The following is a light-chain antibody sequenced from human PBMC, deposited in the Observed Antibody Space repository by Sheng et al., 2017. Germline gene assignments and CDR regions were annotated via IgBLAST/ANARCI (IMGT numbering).Light chain of an antibody. CDR3: QSYDSSNPWV. CDR1: SGSIASNY. V-gene: IGLV6-57*01. J-gene: IGLJ3*02. CDR2: EHN. Sequence: NFMLTQPHSVSESPGKTVTISCTRSSGSIASNYVQWYQQRPGSSPTTVIYEHNQRPSGVPDRFSGSIDSSSDSASLTISGLQTEDEADYYCQSYDSSNPWVFGGGTKLTVL.